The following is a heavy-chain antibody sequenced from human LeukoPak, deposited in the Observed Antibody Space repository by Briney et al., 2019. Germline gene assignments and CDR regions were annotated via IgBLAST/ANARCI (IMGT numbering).Heavy chain of an antibody. V-gene: IGHV3-72*01. J-gene: IGHJ5*01. Sequence: GGSLRLSCAASGFTFSDHYMVGVRQAPGKGPEWVGRTRSKANSYTTDYAASVKGRFTVSRDDSKNSLYLQMTSLKAEDTAVYSCTRVLGGGILWFDYWGQGALVTVSS. CDR2: TRSKANSYTT. CDR1: GFTFSDHY. D-gene: IGHD1-26*01. CDR3: TRVLGGGILWFDY.